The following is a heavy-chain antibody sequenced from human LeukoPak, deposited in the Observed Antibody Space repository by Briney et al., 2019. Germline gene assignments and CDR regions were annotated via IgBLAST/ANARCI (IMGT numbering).Heavy chain of an antibody. CDR3: ARQFKISSSGYAHPPDY. CDR2: IYYSGST. Sequence: SETLSLTCTVSGVSISSSNSYWGWIRQPPGKGLEWIGSIYYSGSTYYNPSLKSRVTISVDTSNNQFSLKLSSVTAADTAVYYCARQFKISSSGYAHPPDYWGQGTLVTVSS. V-gene: IGHV4-39*01. CDR1: GVSISSSNSY. J-gene: IGHJ4*02. D-gene: IGHD3-22*01.